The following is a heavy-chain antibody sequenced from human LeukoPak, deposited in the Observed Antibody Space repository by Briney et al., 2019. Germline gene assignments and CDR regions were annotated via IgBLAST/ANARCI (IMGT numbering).Heavy chain of an antibody. CDR2: INHSGST. CDR3: ARAGGRVGSPLDFDY. V-gene: IGHV4-34*01. CDR1: GGSFSGYY. Sequence: SETLSLTCAVYGGSFSGYYWSWIRRPPGKGPEWIGEINHSGSTNHNPSLKSRVTISVDASKNQFSLKLSSVTAADTSVYYCARAGGRVGSPLDFDYWGQGTPVTVSS. D-gene: IGHD2-8*02. J-gene: IGHJ4*02.